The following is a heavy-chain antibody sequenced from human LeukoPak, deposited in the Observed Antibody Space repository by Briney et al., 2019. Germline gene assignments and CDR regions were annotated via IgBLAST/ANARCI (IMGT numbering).Heavy chain of an antibody. CDR3: ANADSEDYFGY. V-gene: IGHV4-38-2*02. CDR1: GYSVSSTFY. D-gene: IGHD2-15*01. Sequence: PSETLSLTCSVSGYSVSSTFYWGWIRQPPGKGLEWIGSFYHDETTYYNPSLKSRVTLSVDSSKRHFYLDLYSVTAADTAVYYCANADSEDYFGYWGRGALVTVSS. CDR2: FYHDETT. J-gene: IGHJ4*02.